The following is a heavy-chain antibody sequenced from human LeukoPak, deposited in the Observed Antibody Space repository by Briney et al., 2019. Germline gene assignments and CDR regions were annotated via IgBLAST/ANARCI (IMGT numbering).Heavy chain of an antibody. CDR1: GYTFTSYD. CDR2: MNPNSGNT. D-gene: IGHD7-27*01. J-gene: IGHJ4*02. CDR3: ARGPNWGVDY. V-gene: IGHV1-8*03. Sequence: ASVTVSCKASGYTFTSYDINWVRQAPGQGLEWMGWMNPNSGNTDYAQKFQGRVTITRNTSISTAYMELSSLRSEDTAVYYCARGPNWGVDYWGQGTLVTVSS.